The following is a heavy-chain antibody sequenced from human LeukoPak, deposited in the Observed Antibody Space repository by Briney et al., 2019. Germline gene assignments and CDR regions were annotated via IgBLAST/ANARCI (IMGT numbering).Heavy chain of an antibody. V-gene: IGHV1-69*01. CDR2: IIPIFGTA. D-gene: IGHD2-15*01. Sequence: GASVKVSCKASGGTFSSYAISWVRQAPGQGLEWMGGIIPIFGTANYAQKFQGRVTITADESTSTAYMELSSLRSEDTAVYYCARDMGGFRTINWFDPWGQGTLVTVSS. CDR1: GGTFSSYA. J-gene: IGHJ5*02. CDR3: ARDMGGFRTINWFDP.